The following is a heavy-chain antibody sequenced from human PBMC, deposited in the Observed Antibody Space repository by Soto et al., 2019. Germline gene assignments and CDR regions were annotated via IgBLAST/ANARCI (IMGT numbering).Heavy chain of an antibody. CDR3: ARGQFNILTGYYIDY. D-gene: IGHD3-9*01. Sequence: PSETLSLTCTVSGGSISSYYWTWIRQPPGTGLEWIGEINHSGSTNYNPSIKSRVTISVDTSKNQFSLKLTSVTAADTSLYFCARGQFNILTGYYIDYWGQGTLVTVSS. CDR2: INHSGST. V-gene: IGHV4-34*01. CDR1: GGSISSYY. J-gene: IGHJ4*02.